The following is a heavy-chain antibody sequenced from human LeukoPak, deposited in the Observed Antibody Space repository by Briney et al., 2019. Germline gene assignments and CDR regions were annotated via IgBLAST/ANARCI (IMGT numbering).Heavy chain of an antibody. D-gene: IGHD3-9*01. CDR2: ISWNSGSI. CDR1: GFTFDDYA. CDR3: AKPTDILTGYYEGYFDY. J-gene: IGHJ4*02. Sequence: GGSLRLSCAASGFTFDDYAMHWVRQAPGKGLEWVSGISWNSGSIGYADSVKGRFTISRDNAKNSLYLQMNSLRAEDTALYYCAKPTDILTGYYEGYFDYWGQGTLVTVSS. V-gene: IGHV3-9*01.